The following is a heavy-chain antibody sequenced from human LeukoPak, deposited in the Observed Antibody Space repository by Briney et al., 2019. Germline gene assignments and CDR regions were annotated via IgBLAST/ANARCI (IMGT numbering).Heavy chain of an antibody. V-gene: IGHV1-69*04. CDR1: GGTFSSYA. J-gene: IGHJ4*02. D-gene: IGHD3-3*01. Sequence: SVTVSCKASGGTFSSYAISWVRQAPGQGLEWMGRIIPILGIANYAQKFQGRVTITADKSTSTAYMELSSLRSEDTAVYYCARFFPAHPYFDYWGQGTLVTVSS. CDR3: ARFFPAHPYFDY. CDR2: IIPILGIA.